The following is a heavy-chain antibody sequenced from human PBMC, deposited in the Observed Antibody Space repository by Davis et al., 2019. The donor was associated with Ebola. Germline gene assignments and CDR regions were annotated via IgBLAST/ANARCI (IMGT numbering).Heavy chain of an antibody. Sequence: ASVKVSCKASGYTFTIYGISWVRQAPGQGLEWMGWINAYNGNTNYAQKLQGRVTMTEDTSTDTAYMELSSLRSEDTAVYYCAAWGGYQLPNGMDVWGQGTTVTVSS. D-gene: IGHD2-2*01. CDR1: GYTFTIYG. V-gene: IGHV1-18*01. CDR2: INAYNGNT. CDR3: AAWGGYQLPNGMDV. J-gene: IGHJ6*02.